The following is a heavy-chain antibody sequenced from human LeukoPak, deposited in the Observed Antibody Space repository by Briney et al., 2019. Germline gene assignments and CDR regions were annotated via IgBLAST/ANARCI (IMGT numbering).Heavy chain of an antibody. J-gene: IGHJ4*02. V-gene: IGHV1-3*01. CDR2: INAGNGKI. CDR3: VRGIWTSSSVQYHFDY. CDR1: GYTFTNYA. D-gene: IGHD3/OR15-3a*01. Sequence: ASVKVSCKASGYTFTNYAMQWARQAPGQRLEWMGWINAGNGKIKYSQKFQGRVTITRDTSASTAYMELSSLRSEDTAVYYCVRGIWTSSSVQYHFDYWGQGTLVTVSS.